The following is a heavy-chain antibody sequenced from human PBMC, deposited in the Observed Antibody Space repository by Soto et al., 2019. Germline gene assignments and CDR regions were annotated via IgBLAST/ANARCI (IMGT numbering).Heavy chain of an antibody. CDR1: GYTFTDYY. CDR2: VDSADGET. CDR3: GTVGRLGSTGASTYGMDV. D-gene: IGHD1-26*01. V-gene: IGHV1-69-2*01. J-gene: IGHJ6*02. Sequence: EVQLVQSGAEVKKPGATVKLSCKVSGYTFTDYYVHWVQQAPGKGLEWMGLVDSADGETIYAEKFQGRVTMTADTSTDTAYMELTSLRSEDAAVYYWGTVGRLGSTGASTYGMDVWGQGTTVTVSS.